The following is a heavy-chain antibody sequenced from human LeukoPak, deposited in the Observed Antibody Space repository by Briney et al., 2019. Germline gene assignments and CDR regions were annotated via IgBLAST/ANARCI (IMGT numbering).Heavy chain of an antibody. D-gene: IGHD2-15*01. Sequence: SETLSLTCAVYGVSFSGYYWSWIRQPPGKGLEWIGEINHSGSTNYNPSLKSRVTISVDTSKNQFSLKLSSVTAADTAVYYCAGERRTPYCSGGSCYVWGQGTLVTVSS. CDR3: AGERRTPYCSGGSCYV. CDR2: INHSGST. J-gene: IGHJ4*02. V-gene: IGHV4-34*01. CDR1: GVSFSGYY.